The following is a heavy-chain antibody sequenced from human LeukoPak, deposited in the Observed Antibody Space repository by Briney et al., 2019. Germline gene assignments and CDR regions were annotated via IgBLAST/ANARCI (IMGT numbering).Heavy chain of an antibody. V-gene: IGHV1-69*13. J-gene: IGHJ5*02. D-gene: IGHD5-24*01. CDR2: IIPIFGTA. CDR1: GGTFSSHA. CDR3: ARDNSVRDEAWWFNP. Sequence: SVKVSCKASGGTFSSHAISWVRQAPGQGLEWMGGIIPIFGTANYAQKFQGRVTITADESTSTAYMELSSLRSEDTAVYYCARDNSVRDEAWWFNPWGQGTLVTVSS.